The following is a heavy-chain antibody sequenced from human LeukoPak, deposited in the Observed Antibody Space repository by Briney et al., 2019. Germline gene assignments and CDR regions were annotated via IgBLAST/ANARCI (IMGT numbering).Heavy chain of an antibody. Sequence: SETLSLTCTVSGGSISSYYWSWIRQPPGKVLEWIGYIYYSGSTNYNPSLKSRVTISVDTSKTQFSLKLSSVTAAETAVYYCASLSADSSSSRGFDYWGQGTLVTVCS. CDR2: IYYSGST. V-gene: IGHV4-59*12. CDR3: ASLSADSSSSRGFDY. J-gene: IGHJ4*02. D-gene: IGHD2-2*01. CDR1: GGSISSYY.